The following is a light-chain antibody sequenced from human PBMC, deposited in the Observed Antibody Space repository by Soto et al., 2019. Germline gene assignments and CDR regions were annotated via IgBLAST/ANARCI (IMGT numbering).Light chain of an antibody. J-gene: IGLJ1*01. CDR2: DVS. CDR3: SSYTSSSTLYV. Sequence: QSVLTQPASVSGSPGQSITISCTGTSSDVGGYNYVSWYQHHPGKAPKLIIFDVSNRPSGVSNPFSGSKSGNTASLTISALQPEDEADYYCSSYTSSSTLYVFGTGTKVTVL. CDR1: SSDVGGYNY. V-gene: IGLV2-14*03.